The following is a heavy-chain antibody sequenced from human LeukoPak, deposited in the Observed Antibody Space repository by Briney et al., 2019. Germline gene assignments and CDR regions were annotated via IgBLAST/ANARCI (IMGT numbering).Heavy chain of an antibody. CDR1: RFIFSRYG. J-gene: IGHJ6*02. CDR2: ISYSRGST. Sequence: GGSLRLSCVASRFIFSRYGMHWVRQAPGKGLEYVSAISYSRGSTYYANSVKGRFTISRNNSKNTLYHQMGSLRGEDMAVYYCARGLITGAAGTYYYYGMDVWGQGTTVTVSS. CDR3: ARGLITGAAGTYYYYGMDV. V-gene: IGHV3-64*01. D-gene: IGHD6-13*01.